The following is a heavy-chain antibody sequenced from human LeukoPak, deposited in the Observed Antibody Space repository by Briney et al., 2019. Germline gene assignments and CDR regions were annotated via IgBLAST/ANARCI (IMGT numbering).Heavy chain of an antibody. CDR2: IKQDGSEK. D-gene: IGHD6-13*01. CDR3: ASSFVSSSWYSTYYYYGMDV. V-gene: IGHV3-7*01. J-gene: IGHJ6*02. CDR1: GFTFSSYW. Sequence: GGSLRLSCAASGFTFSSYWMSWVRRAPGKGLEWVANIKQDGSEKYYVDSVKGRFTISRDNAKNSLYLQMNSLRAEDTAVYYCASSFVSSSWYSTYYYYGMDVWGQGTTVTVSS.